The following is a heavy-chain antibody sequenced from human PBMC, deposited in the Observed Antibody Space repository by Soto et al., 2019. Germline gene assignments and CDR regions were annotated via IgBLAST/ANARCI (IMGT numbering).Heavy chain of an antibody. CDR3: ASKERYCSRSVCFPPNRLDW. Sequence: QVQLQESGPGLVKPSQTLSLTCSVSGGSVTSSDFYWSWLRQPPGKGLEGIGYLYYSENSYYGPSLASRVSISMATSKNLFSLSLTSVTAADTAVYYCASKERYCSRSVCFPPNRLDWWGPGILVTVS. J-gene: IGHJ4*02. V-gene: IGHV4-30-4*01. D-gene: IGHD2-2*01. CDR1: GGSVTSSDFY. CDR2: LYYSENS.